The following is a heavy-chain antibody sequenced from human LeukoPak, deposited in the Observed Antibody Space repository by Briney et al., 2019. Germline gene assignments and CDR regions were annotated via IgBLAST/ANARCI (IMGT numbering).Heavy chain of an antibody. V-gene: IGHV4-31*03. CDR2: IYYSGST. Sequence: SETLSLTYTVSGASISSGGFYWSWIRQCPGRGLEWLGYIYYSGSTSYNPSLKSRVTISVDTSKDQFSLKLSSVTAADTAVYYCARGGGPRPFDYWGQGTLVTVSS. J-gene: IGHJ4*02. CDR1: GASISSGGFY. D-gene: IGHD3-16*01. CDR3: ARGGGPRPFDY.